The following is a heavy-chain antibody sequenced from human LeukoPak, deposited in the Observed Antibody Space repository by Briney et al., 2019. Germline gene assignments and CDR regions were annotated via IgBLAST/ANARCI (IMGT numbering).Heavy chain of an antibody. CDR2: FDPEDGET. Sequence: ASVKVSCKVSGYTLTELSMHWVRQAPGKGLEWMGGFDPEDGETIYAQKFQGRVNMTEDTSTDTAYMELSSLRSEDTAVYYCAASIVVVPAGLFDDFDYWGQGTLVTVSS. D-gene: IGHD2-2*01. CDR1: GYTLTELS. J-gene: IGHJ4*02. CDR3: AASIVVVPAGLFDDFDY. V-gene: IGHV1-24*01.